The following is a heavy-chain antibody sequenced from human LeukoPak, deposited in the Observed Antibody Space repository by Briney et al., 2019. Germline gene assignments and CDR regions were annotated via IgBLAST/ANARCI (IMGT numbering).Heavy chain of an antibody. Sequence: PSETLSLTCSVSSGSISSYYWSWIRQPPGKGLEWIGEINHSGSTNYNPSLKSRVTISVDTSKNQFSLKLSSVTAADTAVYYCARRGLLWFGELFTYWGQGTLVTVSS. V-gene: IGHV4-34*01. CDR2: INHSGST. D-gene: IGHD3-10*01. CDR3: ARRGLLWFGELFTY. CDR1: SGSISSYY. J-gene: IGHJ4*02.